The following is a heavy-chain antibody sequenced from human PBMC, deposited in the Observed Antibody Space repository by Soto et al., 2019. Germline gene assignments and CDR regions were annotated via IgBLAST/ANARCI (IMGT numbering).Heavy chain of an antibody. CDR1: GFVFTNFW. Sequence: GSLRLSCEASGFVFTNFWMHWVRHVPGKGLVWVARIDTSGHSTNYAESVKGRFTISRDNAKNTLYLQMNSLRAEDTAVYYCAKADLYGDYFDYWGQGTLVTVSS. D-gene: IGHD4-17*01. J-gene: IGHJ4*02. CDR2: IDTSGHST. CDR3: AKADLYGDYFDY. V-gene: IGHV3-74*01.